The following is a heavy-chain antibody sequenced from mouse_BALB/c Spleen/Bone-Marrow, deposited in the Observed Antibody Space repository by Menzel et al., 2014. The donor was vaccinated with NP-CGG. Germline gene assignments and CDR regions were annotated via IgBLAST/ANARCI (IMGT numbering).Heavy chain of an antibody. D-gene: IGHD1-1*01. V-gene: IGHV1S56*01. J-gene: IGHJ3*01. CDR2: IYPGDGST. Sequence: QVQLKDSGPELVKPGASVKMSCKASGYTFTSYYIHWVKQRPGQGLEWIGWIYPGDGSTKYNEKFKGKTTLTADKSSSTAYMLLSSLTSEDSAIYFCARGDYYYGSSRAWFAYWGQGTLVTVSA. CDR3: ARGDYYYGSSRAWFAY. CDR1: GYTFTSYY.